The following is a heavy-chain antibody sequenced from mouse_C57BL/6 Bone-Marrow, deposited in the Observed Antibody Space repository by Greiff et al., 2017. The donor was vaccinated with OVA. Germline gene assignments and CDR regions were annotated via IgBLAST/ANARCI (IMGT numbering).Heavy chain of an antibody. J-gene: IGHJ3*01. Sequence: QVQLKQSGAELARPGASVKLSCKASGYTFTSYGISWVKQRTGQGLEWIGEIYPRSGNTYYNEKFKGKATLTADKSSSTAYMELRSLTSEDSAVYFCASSTKVTLWGQGTLVTVSA. D-gene: IGHD2-2*01. CDR3: ASSTKVTL. CDR2: IYPRSGNT. CDR1: GYTFTSYG. V-gene: IGHV1-81*01.